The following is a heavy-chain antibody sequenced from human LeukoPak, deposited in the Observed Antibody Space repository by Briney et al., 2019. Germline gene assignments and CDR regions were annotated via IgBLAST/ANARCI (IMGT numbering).Heavy chain of an antibody. CDR1: GGSISSYY. J-gene: IGHJ4*02. V-gene: IGHV4-4*09. CDR3: ARGRGIAAAPYYFDY. CDR2: IYTSGST. D-gene: IGHD6-13*01. Sequence: SETLSLTCTVSGGSISSYYWSWIRQPPGKGLEWIGYIYTSGSTNYNPSLKSRVTISVDTSKNQFSLKLSSVTAADTAVYYCARGRGIAAAPYYFDYWGQGTLVTVSS.